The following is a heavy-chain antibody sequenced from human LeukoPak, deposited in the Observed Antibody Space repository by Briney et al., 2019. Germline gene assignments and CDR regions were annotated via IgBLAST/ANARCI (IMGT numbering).Heavy chain of an antibody. CDR3: ARAYGGNGHFDY. CDR2: MNPNSGNT. V-gene: IGHV1-8*01. D-gene: IGHD4-23*01. CDR1: GYTFTSYD. J-gene: IGHJ4*02. Sequence: ASVKVSCKASGYTFTSYDINWVRQATGQGLEWMGWMNPNSGNTGYAQKFQGRVTMTRNTSISTAYMELSSLRSEDTAVYYCARAYGGNGHFDYWGQGTLVTVTS.